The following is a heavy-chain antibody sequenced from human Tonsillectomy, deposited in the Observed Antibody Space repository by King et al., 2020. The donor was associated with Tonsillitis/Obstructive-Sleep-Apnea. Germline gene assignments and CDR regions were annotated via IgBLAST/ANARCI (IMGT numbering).Heavy chain of an antibody. CDR3: AREGAVMNAFDI. CDR2: IYYSGGT. J-gene: IGHJ3*02. Sequence: VQLQESGPGLVKPSETLYLTCTVSDGSITSYYWSWIRQPPGKGLEWIGYIYYSGGTNYNPSLKSRVTISVDTSKNQFSLKLSSVTAADTAVYYCAREGAVMNAFDIWGQGTMVTVSS. D-gene: IGHD2-8*01. V-gene: IGHV4-59*01. CDR1: DGSITSYY.